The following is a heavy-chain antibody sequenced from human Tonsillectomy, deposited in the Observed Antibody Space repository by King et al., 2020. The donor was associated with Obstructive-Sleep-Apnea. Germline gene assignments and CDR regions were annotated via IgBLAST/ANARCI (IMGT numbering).Heavy chain of an antibody. Sequence: QLQESGPGLVKPSETLTLTCTVSGGSVSSSSYYWSWIRQSPGKGLEWIGYIYDSGSTDFNPSLKSRATISIDTSRNQFSLKVNSVTAADTAVYYCARESRWLQSFWGPGTLVTVSS. V-gene: IGHV4-61*01. D-gene: IGHD5-24*01. CDR2: IYDSGST. J-gene: IGHJ1*01. CDR3: ARESRWLQSF. CDR1: GGSVSSSSYY.